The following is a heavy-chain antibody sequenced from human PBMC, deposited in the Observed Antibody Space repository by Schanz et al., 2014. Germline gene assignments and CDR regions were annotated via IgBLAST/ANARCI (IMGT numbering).Heavy chain of an antibody. CDR1: GYSFTTYG. V-gene: IGHV1-46*01. J-gene: IGHJ3*02. CDR3: VTEKRMESGTWAKAFDI. CDR2: INPSGGST. D-gene: IGHD3-3*01. Sequence: QVQLVQSGGEEKKPGASATVSCKASGYSFTTYGLNWVRQAPGQGPEWMGIINPSGGSTSYAQKFQGRVTMTRDTSTSTIYMELRSLRSEDAAMDYCVTEKRMESGTWAKAFDIWGQGTWVTVSS.